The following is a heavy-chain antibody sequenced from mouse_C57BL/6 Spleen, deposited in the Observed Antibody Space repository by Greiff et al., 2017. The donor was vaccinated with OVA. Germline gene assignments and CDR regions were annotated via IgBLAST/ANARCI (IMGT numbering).Heavy chain of an antibody. D-gene: IGHD1-1*01. CDR2: IAPSDSYT. CDR1: GYTFTSYW. J-gene: IGHJ1*03. CDR3: AVSADYGSLDWYFDD. Sequence: QVQLQQPGAELVMPGASVKLSCKASGYTFTSYWMHWVKQRPGQGLEWIGEIAPSDSYTNYNQKFKGKSTLTVDKSSSTAYMQLSSLTSEDSAVYDCAVSADYGSLDWYFDDWGTGTTVTVSS. V-gene: IGHV1-69*01.